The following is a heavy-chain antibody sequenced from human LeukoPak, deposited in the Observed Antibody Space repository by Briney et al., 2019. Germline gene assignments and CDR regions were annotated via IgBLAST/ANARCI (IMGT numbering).Heavy chain of an antibody. CDR2: ISSSSSYI. D-gene: IGHD3-10*01. CDR3: ARDVVVRGVMGNWFDP. V-gene: IGHV3-21*01. CDR1: GFTFSSYS. J-gene: IGHJ5*02. Sequence: KPGGSLRLSCAASGFTFSSYSMNWVRQAPGKGLGWVSSISSSSSYIYYADSVKGRFTISRDNAKNSLYLQMNSLRAEDTAVYYCARDVVVRGVMGNWFDPWGQGTLVTVSS.